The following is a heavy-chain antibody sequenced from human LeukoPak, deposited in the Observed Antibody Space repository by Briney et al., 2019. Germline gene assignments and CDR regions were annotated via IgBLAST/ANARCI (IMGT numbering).Heavy chain of an antibody. Sequence: QPGGSLRLSCAASGFTFSSYAMSWVRQAPGKGLEGVSTISRSGGSTSYSDSVKGRFTISKDNSKSTLYLQMNSLRAEDSAVYYCARGIRPWGQGTLVTVPS. J-gene: IGHJ5*02. V-gene: IGHV3-23*01. CDR2: ISRSGGST. CDR1: GFTFSSYA. CDR3: ARGIRP.